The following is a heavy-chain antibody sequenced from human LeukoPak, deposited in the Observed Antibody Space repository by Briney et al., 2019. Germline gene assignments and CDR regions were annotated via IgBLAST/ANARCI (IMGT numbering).Heavy chain of an antibody. V-gene: IGHV3-23*01. CDR3: AKDLSELGYCTNGVCYGFDY. CDR2: ISGSGGST. D-gene: IGHD2-8*01. CDR1: GFTFSSYS. J-gene: IGHJ4*02. Sequence: GGSLRLSCAASGFTFSSYSMSWVRQAPGKGLEWVSDISGSGGSTYYADSVRGRFTISRATSKNTLYLQMYSMRAETTVLYCWAKDLSELGYCTNGVCYGFDYWGRGTLVTVSS.